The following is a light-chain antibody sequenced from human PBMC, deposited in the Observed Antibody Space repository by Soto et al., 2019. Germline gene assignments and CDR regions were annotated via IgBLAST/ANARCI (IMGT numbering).Light chain of an antibody. CDR1: HSVTSRY. Sequence: EIVLTQSPGTLSLSPGERATLSCRASHSVTSRYLAWYQQKPGQAPRLLMSGASTRAAGIPDRFSGDGSGTDFTLTISRLEPEDFAVYYCQQYVTSAITFGQGTRLEIK. V-gene: IGKV3-20*01. CDR2: GAS. CDR3: QQYVTSAIT. J-gene: IGKJ5*01.